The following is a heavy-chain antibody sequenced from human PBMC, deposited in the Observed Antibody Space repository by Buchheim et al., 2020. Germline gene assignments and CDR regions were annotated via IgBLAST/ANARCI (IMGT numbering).Heavy chain of an antibody. CDR2: INHRGSP. CDR1: GGSFSGYY. CDR3: ARATRAPTGKRGFDS. Sequence: QVQLQQWGAGLLKPSETLSLTCAVYGGSFSGYYWSWIRQPPGKGLEWIGEINHRGSPNYNPSLKSRVTISIYTSKSKFSLKLSSVTAADTAVYYCARATRAPTGKRGFDSWGQGTL. J-gene: IGHJ4*02. V-gene: IGHV4-34*01. D-gene: IGHD6-13*01.